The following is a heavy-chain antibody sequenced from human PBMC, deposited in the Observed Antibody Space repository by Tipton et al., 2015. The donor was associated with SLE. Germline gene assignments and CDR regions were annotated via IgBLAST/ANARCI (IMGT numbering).Heavy chain of an antibody. CDR2: IYYSGST. J-gene: IGHJ4*02. Sequence: TLSLTCTVSGGSISSSSYYWGWIRQPPGKGLEWIGYIYYSGSTNYNPSLKSRVTISVDTSKNQFSLKLSSVTAADTAVYYCASGGIYFDYWGQGTLVTVSS. V-gene: IGHV4-61*05. CDR3: ASGGIYFDY. D-gene: IGHD3-16*01. CDR1: GGSISSSSYY.